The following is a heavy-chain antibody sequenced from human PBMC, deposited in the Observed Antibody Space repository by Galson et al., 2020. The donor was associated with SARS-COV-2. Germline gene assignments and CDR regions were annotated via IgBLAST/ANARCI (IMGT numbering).Heavy chain of an antibody. CDR1: GFTFSSYG. CDR3: AKDQRYYDFWSGYAGGEAYYYYYYMDV. D-gene: IGHD3-3*01. Sequence: GGSLRLSCAASGFTFSSYGMHWVRQAPGKGLEWVAVIWYDGSNKYYADSVKGRFTISRDNSKNTLYLQMNSLRAEDTAVYYCAKDQRYYDFWSGYAGGEAYYYYYYMDVWGKGTTVTVSS. J-gene: IGHJ6*03. CDR2: IWYDGSNK. V-gene: IGHV3-30*02.